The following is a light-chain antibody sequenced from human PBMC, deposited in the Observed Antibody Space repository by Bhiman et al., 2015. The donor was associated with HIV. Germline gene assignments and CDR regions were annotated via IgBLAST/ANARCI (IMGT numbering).Light chain of an antibody. Sequence: SYELTQPPSVSVSPGQTARITCSGDALPKQYACWYQQKPGQSPVVVIYQDSKRPSGIPERFSGSNSGNTATLTISGTQAMDEADYYCQAWDSSTVVFGGGTKLTVL. J-gene: IGLJ2*01. CDR2: QDS. CDR1: ALPKQY. V-gene: IGLV3-1*01. CDR3: QAWDSSTVV.